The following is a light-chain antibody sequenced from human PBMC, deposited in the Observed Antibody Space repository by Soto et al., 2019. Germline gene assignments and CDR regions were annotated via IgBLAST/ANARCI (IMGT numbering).Light chain of an antibody. CDR3: QQFDTYPRT. CDR1: QGISNS. J-gene: IGKJ3*01. Sequence: AIPLTQSPSSLSASVGARVTITCRASQGISNSLAWYQQKPGKAPKLLSYAASTLQSGVPSRFSGSGSGTDFALTISSLQPEDFATYYCQQFDTYPRTCGPGTKVDFK. V-gene: IGKV1-13*02. CDR2: AAS.